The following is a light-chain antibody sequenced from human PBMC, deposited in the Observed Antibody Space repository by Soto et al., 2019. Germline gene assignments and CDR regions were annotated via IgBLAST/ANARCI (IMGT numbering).Light chain of an antibody. V-gene: IGKV3-20*01. J-gene: IGKJ4*01. CDR1: QSVAKNY. CDR3: EQYGSTPLT. CDR2: DAS. Sequence: EIVLTQSPGTLSLSPGERATLSCRASQSVAKNYLAWYQQKPGQAPRLLIYDASSRATGIPDRFSGSGSGTDFTLTISRLEPEDFAVYYCEQYGSTPLTFGGGTKVEIK.